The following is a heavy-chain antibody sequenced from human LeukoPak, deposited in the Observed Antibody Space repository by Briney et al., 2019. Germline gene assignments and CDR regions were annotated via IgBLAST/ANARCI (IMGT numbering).Heavy chain of an antibody. CDR2: IYYSGST. V-gene: IGHV4-59*01. CDR1: GGSISSYY. CDR3: AVTVPAAIDYYYYMDV. D-gene: IGHD2-2*02. Sequence: SETLSLTCTVSGGSISSYYWSWIRQPPGKGLEWIGYIYYSGSTNYNPSLKSRVTISVDTSKNQFSLKLSSVTVADTAVYYCAVTVPAAIDYYYYMDVWGKGTTVTVSS. J-gene: IGHJ6*03.